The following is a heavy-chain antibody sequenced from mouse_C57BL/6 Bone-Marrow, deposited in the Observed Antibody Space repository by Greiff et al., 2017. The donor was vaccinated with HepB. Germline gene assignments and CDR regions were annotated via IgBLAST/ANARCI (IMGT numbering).Heavy chain of an antibody. V-gene: IGHV3-6*01. CDR3: ARSAYYYGIMDY. J-gene: IGHJ4*01. CDR2: ISYDGSN. CDR1: GYSITSGYY. Sequence: EVKLMESGPGLVKPSQSLSLTCSVTGYSITSGYYWNWIRQFPGNKLEGMGYISYDGSNNYNPSLKNRISITLDTSKNQFFLKLNSVTTEDTATYYCARSAYYYGIMDYWGQGTSVTVSS. D-gene: IGHD1-1*01.